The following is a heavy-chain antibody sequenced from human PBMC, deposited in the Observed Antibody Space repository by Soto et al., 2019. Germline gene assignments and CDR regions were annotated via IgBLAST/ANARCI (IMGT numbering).Heavy chain of an antibody. D-gene: IGHD6-6*01. CDR2: IIPIFGTA. J-gene: IGHJ6*02. CDR3: ATSIAARPNYYGMDG. Sequence: QVQLVQSGAEVKKPGSSVKVSCKASGGTFSSYAISWVRQAPGQGLEWMGAIIPIFGTANYAQKFQGRVTSTADESTSTAYMELSSLRSEDTAVYYCATSIAARPNYYGMDGWGQGSTVTVSS. V-gene: IGHV1-69*01. CDR1: GGTFSSYA.